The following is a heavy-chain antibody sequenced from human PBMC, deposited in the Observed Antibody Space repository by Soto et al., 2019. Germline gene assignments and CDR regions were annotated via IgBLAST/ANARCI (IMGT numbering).Heavy chain of an antibody. J-gene: IGHJ4*02. CDR3: ARIGEYRLFNYFDY. V-gene: IGHV1-18*01. CDR1: GFTFASYG. Sequence: QVQLVQSGAEVKKPGASVKVSCKTSGFTFASYGISWVRQAPGQGLEWMGWISAYSGNTNYAQSLQGRVTMTTDTSTNTAYMELTSQRSDDTAVYYCARIGEYRLFNYFDYWGQGTLVTVSS. CDR2: ISAYSGNT. D-gene: IGHD3-10*01.